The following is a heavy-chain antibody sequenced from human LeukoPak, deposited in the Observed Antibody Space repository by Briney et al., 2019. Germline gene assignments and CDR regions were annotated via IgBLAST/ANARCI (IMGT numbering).Heavy chain of an antibody. V-gene: IGHV3-30*03. CDR3: VAPSTVPSNWETLEY. D-gene: IGHD7-27*01. CDR2: ISHDGSDD. J-gene: IGHJ4*01. CDR1: GLSFSTYG. Sequence: GGSLRLSCVASGLSFSTYGMHWVRQFPGKGLEWVALISHDGSDDYYGDSVKGRFTISRDNSQNTLYLQMNSLGPEDTALYYCVAPSTVPSNWETLEYWGHGALVTVSS.